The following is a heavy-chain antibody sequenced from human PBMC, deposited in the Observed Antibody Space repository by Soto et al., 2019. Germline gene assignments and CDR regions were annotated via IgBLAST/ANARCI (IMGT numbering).Heavy chain of an antibody. CDR2: FYDSGST. D-gene: IGHD2-15*01. CDR1: GASINNYY. Sequence: PSETLSLTCTVSGASINNYYWGWIRQPPGKGLEWIGYFYDSGSTHYNPSLESRVTISEDTSKNQFSLKLTSVTAADTAVYYCTRSGPDGCSGGSCYQDYWGQGTLVTVSS. V-gene: IGHV4-59*01. CDR3: TRSGPDGCSGGSCYQDY. J-gene: IGHJ4*02.